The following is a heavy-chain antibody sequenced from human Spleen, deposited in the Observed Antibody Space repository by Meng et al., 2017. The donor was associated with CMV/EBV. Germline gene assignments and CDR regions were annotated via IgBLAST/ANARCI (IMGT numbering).Heavy chain of an antibody. CDR1: GFTFSNFW. V-gene: IGHV3-7*01. Sequence: GESLKISCAASGFTFSNFWMSWVRQAPGKGLEWVANIKQDGSEKYYVDSVKGRFTISRDNTGNSLYLQMNSLRAEDTAVYYCARVNYYYGMDVWGQGTTVTVSS. CDR2: IKQDGSEK. CDR3: ARVNYYYGMDV. J-gene: IGHJ6*02.